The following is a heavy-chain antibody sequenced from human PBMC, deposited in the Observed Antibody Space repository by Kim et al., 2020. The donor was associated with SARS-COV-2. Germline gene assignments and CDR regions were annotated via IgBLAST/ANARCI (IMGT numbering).Heavy chain of an antibody. CDR1: GFTFSSYS. CDR3: ASSLLWFGESRRGG. D-gene: IGHD3-10*01. CDR2: ISSSSSTI. Sequence: GGSLRLSCAASGFTFSSYSMNWVRQAPGKGLEWVSYISSSSSTIYYADSVKGRFTISRDNAKNSLYLQMNSLRDEDTAVYYCASSLLWFGESRRGGWGQGTLVTVSS. V-gene: IGHV3-48*02. J-gene: IGHJ4*02.